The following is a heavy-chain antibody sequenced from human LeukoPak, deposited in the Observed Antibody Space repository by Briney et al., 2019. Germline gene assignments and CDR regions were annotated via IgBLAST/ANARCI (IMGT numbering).Heavy chain of an antibody. J-gene: IGHJ6*03. D-gene: IGHD3-3*01. CDR1: GFTFSDVW. CDR3: TRPHEESHYDFWSGISYYYYYMDV. CDR2: IERKTDGGTT. V-gene: IGHV3-15*04. Sequence: GGSLRLSCSASGFTFSDVWMTWVRQAPGKGLEWVGRIERKTDGGTTDYAAPVKGRFTISRDDSKNTLYLQMNSLKTEDTAMYYCTRPHEESHYDFWSGISYYYYYMDVWGKGTTVTVSS.